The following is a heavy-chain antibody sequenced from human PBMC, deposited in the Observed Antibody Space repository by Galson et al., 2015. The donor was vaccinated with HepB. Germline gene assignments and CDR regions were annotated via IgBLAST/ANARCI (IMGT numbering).Heavy chain of an antibody. J-gene: IGHJ3*02. CDR3: TTGRPLEGPGPNTIFGVVIIQDAFDI. V-gene: IGHV3-15*07. Sequence: SLRLSCAASGFTFSNAWMNWVRQAPGKGLEWVGRIKSKTDGGTTDYAAPVKGRFTISRDDSKNTLYLQMNSLKTEDTAVYYCTTGRPLEGPGPNTIFGVVIIQDAFDIWGQGTMVTVSS. CDR1: GFTFSNAW. CDR2: IKSKTDGGTT. D-gene: IGHD3-3*01.